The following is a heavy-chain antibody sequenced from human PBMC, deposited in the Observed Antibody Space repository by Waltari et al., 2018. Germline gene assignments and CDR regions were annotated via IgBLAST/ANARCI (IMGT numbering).Heavy chain of an antibody. CDR3: ARDPSGDVNDACDI. D-gene: IGHD5-12*01. V-gene: IGHV4-59*11. Sequence: QVQLQESGPGLVKPSETLSLTCTVSGGSIGSHYWSWIRQPPGKGLEWIGYIYDSGSTNYNPSLRSRVTISVDTSKNQCSLKLSSVTAADTAVYYCARDPSGDVNDACDIWGQGTMGTVSS. CDR1: GGSIGSHY. CDR2: IYDSGST. J-gene: IGHJ3*02.